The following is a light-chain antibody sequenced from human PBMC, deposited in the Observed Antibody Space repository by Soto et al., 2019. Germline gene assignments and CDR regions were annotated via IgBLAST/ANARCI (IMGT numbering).Light chain of an antibody. J-gene: IGLJ1*01. CDR1: SSDVGSYNL. CDR2: EVS. Sequence: SVLTQAASVSGSPGQSISISCTGTSSDVGSYNLVSWYQQHPGKAPKLMIYEVSKRPSGVSNRFSGSKSGNTASLTISGLQAEDEADYYCCSYAGSSTFFYVFGTG. V-gene: IGLV2-23*02. CDR3: CSYAGSSTFFYV.